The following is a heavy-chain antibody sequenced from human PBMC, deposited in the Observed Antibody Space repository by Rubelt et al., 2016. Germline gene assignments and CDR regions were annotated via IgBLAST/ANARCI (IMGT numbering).Heavy chain of an antibody. CDR1: GFTFSSYS. V-gene: IGHV3-48*04. CDR3: ARDRAGGSFDY. Sequence: EVQLVESGGGLVQPGGSLRLSCAASGFTFSSYSMNWVRQAPGKGLEWLSFITSTSGTIYYADSVKGRFTISRDNAKNSLYRKLNSLRGEETAVYYCARDRAGGSFDYWGQGTLVTVSS. J-gene: IGHJ4*02. D-gene: IGHD3-16*01. CDR2: ITSTSGTI.